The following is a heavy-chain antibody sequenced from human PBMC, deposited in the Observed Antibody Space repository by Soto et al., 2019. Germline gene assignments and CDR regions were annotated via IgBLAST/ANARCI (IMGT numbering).Heavy chain of an antibody. CDR3: ARGHPTVGPSHVVFDS. CDR2: INGGGTST. CDR1: GFTFSNFA. V-gene: IGHV3-23*03. D-gene: IGHD1-26*01. J-gene: IGHJ4*02. Sequence: EVQLLESGGGLVQPGGSLKLSCAASGFTFSNFAMNWVRQAPGKGPEWVSLINGGGTSTYYADSVKGRFTVSRDNSINTVFLQTSSLGGEDTAVYFCARGHPTVGPSHVVFDSWGQGTLVTVSS.